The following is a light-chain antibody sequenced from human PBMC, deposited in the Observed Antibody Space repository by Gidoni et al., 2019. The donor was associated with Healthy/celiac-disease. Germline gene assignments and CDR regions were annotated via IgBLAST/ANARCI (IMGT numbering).Light chain of an antibody. CDR1: QSISSY. V-gene: IGKV1-39*01. J-gene: IGKJ3*01. CDR3: QQSYSIPFT. Sequence: DIQMTQSPSSLSASVGDRVTITCRASQSISSYLNWYQQKPGKAPKLLIYAASSLQSGVPSRFSGSGSGTDFTLTISSLHPEVFATYYCQQSYSIPFTFGPGTKVDIK. CDR2: AAS.